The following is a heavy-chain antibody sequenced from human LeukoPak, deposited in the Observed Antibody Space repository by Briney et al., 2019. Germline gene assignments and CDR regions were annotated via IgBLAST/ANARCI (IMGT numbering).Heavy chain of an antibody. CDR3: ARGGYYDSSGYHETEFDY. J-gene: IGHJ4*02. CDR1: GYSFSSYY. V-gene: IGHV5-51*01. Sequence: PGASLLISSMGSGYSFSSYYIGCVRQKPPKNLVWRGRFIYDNSDTRYSPSFQGQVTISADKSISTAYLQWSSLKASDTAMYYCARGGYYDSSGYHETEFDYWGQGTLVTVSS. D-gene: IGHD3-22*01. CDR2: FIYDNSDT.